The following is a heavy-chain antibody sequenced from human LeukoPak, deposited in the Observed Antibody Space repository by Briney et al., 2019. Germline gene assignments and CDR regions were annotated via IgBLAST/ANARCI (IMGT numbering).Heavy chain of an antibody. CDR1: GGSISSYY. J-gene: IGHJ4*02. Sequence: SETLSLTCAVSGGSISSYYWSWIRQPAGKGLEWIGRIYTSGSTNYNPSLKSRVTMSVDTSKNQFSLKLSSVTTADTAVYYCARGGDTAMVIDYWGQGTLVTVSS. CDR3: ARGGDTAMVIDY. CDR2: IYTSGST. D-gene: IGHD5-18*01. V-gene: IGHV4-4*07.